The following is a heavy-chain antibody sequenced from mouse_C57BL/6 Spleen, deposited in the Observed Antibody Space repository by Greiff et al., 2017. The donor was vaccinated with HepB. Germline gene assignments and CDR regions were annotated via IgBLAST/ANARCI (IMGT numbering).Heavy chain of an antibody. CDR1: GYSFTDYN. Sequence: EVHLVESGPELVKPGASVKISCKASGYSFTDYNMNWVKQSNGKSLEWIGVINPNYGTTSYNQKFKGKATLTVDQSSSTAYMQLNSLTSEDSAVYYCARSENYYGSSHWYFDVWGTGTTVTVSS. CDR2: INPNYGTT. J-gene: IGHJ1*03. V-gene: IGHV1-39*01. D-gene: IGHD1-1*01. CDR3: ARSENYYGSSHWYFDV.